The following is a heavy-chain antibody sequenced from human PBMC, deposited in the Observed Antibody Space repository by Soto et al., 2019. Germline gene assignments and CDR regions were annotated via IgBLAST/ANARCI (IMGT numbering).Heavy chain of an antibody. D-gene: IGHD6-19*01. CDR3: AREVTTTQHMTLAGLPAVAHVDV. CDR2: IYYSGST. CDR1: GGSISIGDYY. V-gene: IGHV4-30-4*01. J-gene: IGHJ6*02. Sequence: QVQLQESGPGLVKPSQTLSLTCTVSGGSISIGDYYCSWIRQPPGKGLEWIGYIYYSGSTYYNPSLKSRVTISVDTSKNQFSLKPSSVTAADTAVYYCAREVTTTQHMTLAGLPAVAHVDVWGQGTTVTVSS.